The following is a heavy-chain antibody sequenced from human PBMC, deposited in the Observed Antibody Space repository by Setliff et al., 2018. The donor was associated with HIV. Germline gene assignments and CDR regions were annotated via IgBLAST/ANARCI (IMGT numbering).Heavy chain of an antibody. D-gene: IGHD3-16*01. Sequence: NPSETLSLTCTVSGGSISSSSYYWGWIRQPPGKGLEWIGSIYYSGSTYYNPSLNSRGTISLDTSKTELSLKLTSVTSADTAVYYCARHNVITYGGLLFDYYYYGMDVWGHGTTVTVSS. CDR1: GGSISSSSYY. CDR2: IYYSGST. J-gene: IGHJ6*02. CDR3: ARHNVITYGGLLFDYYYYGMDV. V-gene: IGHV4-39*07.